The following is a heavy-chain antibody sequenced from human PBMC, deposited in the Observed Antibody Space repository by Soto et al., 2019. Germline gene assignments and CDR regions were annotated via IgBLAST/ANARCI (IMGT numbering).Heavy chain of an antibody. CDR3: AAWSDWNPLYYHGMDV. J-gene: IGHJ6*01. V-gene: IGHV1-69*06. D-gene: IGHD1-1*01. CDR2: IIPLHNTS. CDR1: GGAFTKFS. Sequence: QVHLLQSGAEVKKPGYSLKVSCKVSGGAFTKFSLNWVRHTPGQGLEWLGGIIPLHNTSNYSLKFVDRVSVTADISSSTVYMHLGGLTSGDTATYYCAAWSDWNPLYYHGMDVWWPGTTVNVSS.